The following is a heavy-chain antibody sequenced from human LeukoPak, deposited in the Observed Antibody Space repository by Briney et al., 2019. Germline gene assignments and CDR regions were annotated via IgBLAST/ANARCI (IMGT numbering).Heavy chain of an antibody. D-gene: IGHD2/OR15-2a*01. J-gene: IGHJ5*02. CDR2: ISAYNGNT. CDR3: ARDRSIQYDRNWFDP. Sequence: GASVKVSCKASGYTFTSYGISWVRQAPGQGLEWMGWISAYNGNTNYAQKLQGRVTMTTDTSTSTAYMELRSLRSDDTAVYYCARDRSIQYDRNWFDPWGQGTLVTVSS. V-gene: IGHV1-18*01. CDR1: GYTFTSYG.